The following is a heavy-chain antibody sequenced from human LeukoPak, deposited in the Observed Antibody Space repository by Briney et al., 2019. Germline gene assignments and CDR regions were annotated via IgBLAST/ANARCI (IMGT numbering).Heavy chain of an antibody. CDR1: GYTFTSYG. CDR3: TRDLPYSSSWESIDY. D-gene: IGHD6-13*01. V-gene: IGHV1-18*01. CDR2: ISAYNGNT. Sequence: ASVKVSCKASGYTFTSYGVNWVRQAPGQGPEWMGWISAYNGNTKYAQNLQGRVTMTTDTSTSTAYMELRSLRSDDTAVYYCTRDLPYSSSWESIDYWGQGTLVTVSS. J-gene: IGHJ4*02.